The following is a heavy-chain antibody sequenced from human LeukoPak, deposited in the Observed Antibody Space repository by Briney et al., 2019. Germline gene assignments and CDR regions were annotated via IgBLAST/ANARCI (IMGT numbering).Heavy chain of an antibody. Sequence: GGSLKLSCTVSGFIFSDSAIHWVRQAAGKGLEWVGRIRSKANSDETAYAASVKGRFTISRDDSKDTAYLQMHSLKPEDTAVCHCTSPAHDFDFWSGYYSVWGRGAQVTVSS. CDR1: GFIFSDSA. CDR3: TSPAHDFDFWSGYYSV. D-gene: IGHD3-3*01. J-gene: IGHJ4*01. CDR2: IRSKANSDET. V-gene: IGHV3-73*01.